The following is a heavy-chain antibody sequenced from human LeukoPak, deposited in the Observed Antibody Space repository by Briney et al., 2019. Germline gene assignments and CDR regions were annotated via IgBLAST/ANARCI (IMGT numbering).Heavy chain of an antibody. D-gene: IGHD2-15*01. CDR3: ARDSQVASRGYYFDY. V-gene: IGHV1-46*01. CDR2: INPSGGST. J-gene: IGHJ4*02. Sequence: GASVKVSCKASGYTFTSYYMHWVRQARGQGLEWMGIINPSGGSTSYAQKFQGRVTVTRDTSTSTVYMELSSLRSEDTAVYYCARDSQVASRGYYFDYWGQGTLVTVSS. CDR1: GYTFTSYY.